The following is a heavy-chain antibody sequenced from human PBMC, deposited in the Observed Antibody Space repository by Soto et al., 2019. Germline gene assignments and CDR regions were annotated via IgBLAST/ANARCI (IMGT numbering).Heavy chain of an antibody. D-gene: IGHD2-8*01. V-gene: IGHV3-23*01. CDR3: AKIEMGWFAH. CDR2: ISGSGGHT. J-gene: IGHJ5*02. CDR1: GFSFFSYA. Sequence: PGGSLRLSCTGSGFSFFSYAMSWFRQAPGKGLEWVSTISGSGGHTYYADSVKGRFVVSRDNDKNTVYLHMSSLTGEDTAVYLCAKIEMGWFAHWGQGTQVTVSS.